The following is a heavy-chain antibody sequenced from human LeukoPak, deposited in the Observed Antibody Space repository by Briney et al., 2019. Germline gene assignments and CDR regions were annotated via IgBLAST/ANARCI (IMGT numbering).Heavy chain of an antibody. CDR1: GFTFSNYW. CDR3: ASPLTTVKVNY. J-gene: IGHJ4*02. CDR2: IKQDGSEK. V-gene: IGHV3-7*01. D-gene: IGHD4-11*01. Sequence: GGSLRLSCAASGFTFSNYWMSWVRQAPGKGLEWVANIKQDGSEKYYVDSVKGRFTISRDNAKNSLYLQMNSLRAEDTAVYYCASPLTTVKVNYWGQGTLVTVSS.